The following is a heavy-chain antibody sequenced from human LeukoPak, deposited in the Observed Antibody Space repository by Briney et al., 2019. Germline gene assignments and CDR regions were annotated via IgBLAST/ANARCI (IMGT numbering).Heavy chain of an antibody. Sequence: TGRSLRLSCAASGFTFSSYAMHWVRQAPGKGLEWVAVISYDGSNKYYADSVKGRFTISRDNSKNTLYLQMNSLRAEDTAVYYCARGQRGFGEGDRWGQGTLATVSS. CDR2: ISYDGSNK. V-gene: IGHV3-30-3*01. CDR1: GFTFSSYA. D-gene: IGHD3-10*01. CDR3: ARGQRGFGEGDR. J-gene: IGHJ4*02.